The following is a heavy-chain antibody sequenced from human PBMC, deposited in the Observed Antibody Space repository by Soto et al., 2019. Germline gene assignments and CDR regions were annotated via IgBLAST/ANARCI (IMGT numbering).Heavy chain of an antibody. CDR3: AKGGAIVAAGTRVYLYNPMDV. CDR1: GYTFTGYY. V-gene: IGHV1-2*02. J-gene: IGHJ6*02. Sequence: ASVKVSFKASGYTFTGYYVHWVRQAPGQGLEWMGWINPNSGDTYLAQRFQGRVTMNRDTSIGTAYMELRGLTSDDTAEYYCAKGGAIVAAGTRVYLYNPMDVWGQGTTVTVSS. CDR2: INPNSGDT. D-gene: IGHD1-26*01.